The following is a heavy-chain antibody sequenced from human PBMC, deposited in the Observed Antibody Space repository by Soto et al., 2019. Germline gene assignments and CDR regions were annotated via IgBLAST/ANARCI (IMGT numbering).Heavy chain of an antibody. V-gene: IGHV1-3*01. CDR2: IHVGNGNT. CDR3: AREDYGDYSILLLDP. Sequence: ASVKVSCKASGYTFSSYSIHWVRQAPGQRPEWMGWIHVGNGNTKYSQKFQGRVTFTRDTSASTAYMELSSLRSADTAVYYCAREDYGDYSILLLDPWG. D-gene: IGHD4-17*01. CDR1: GYTFSSYS. J-gene: IGHJ5*02.